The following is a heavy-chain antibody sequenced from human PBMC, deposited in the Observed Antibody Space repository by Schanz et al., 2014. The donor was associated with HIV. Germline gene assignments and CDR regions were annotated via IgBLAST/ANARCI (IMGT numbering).Heavy chain of an antibody. J-gene: IGHJ5*02. Sequence: QVQLVESGGGVVQPGRSLRLSCTASGFTFSNYAMHWVRQAPGKGLEWVAVISYDGSNKYYADSVKGRFTISRDNAKNSMYLQMNGLRAEDTAVYYCAKARYDDGSNNFYESESWGQGTLVTVSS. V-gene: IGHV3-30-3*02. CDR2: ISYDGSNK. CDR3: AKARYDDGSNNFYESES. D-gene: IGHD3-22*01. CDR1: GFTFSNYA.